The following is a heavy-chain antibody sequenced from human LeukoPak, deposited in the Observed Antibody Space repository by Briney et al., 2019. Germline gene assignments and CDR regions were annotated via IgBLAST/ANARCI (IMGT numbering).Heavy chain of an antibody. J-gene: IGHJ4*02. Sequence: GGSLRLSCAASGFTFTNYWMSWVRQAPGKGLELVANIKQDRSEKYYVDSVKGRFTISRDNAKNSLYLQMNSLRAEDTAVYYCARLREIPVYGVVTKSTSYFDYWGQGTLVTVSS. CDR2: IKQDRSEK. D-gene: IGHD3-3*01. CDR1: GFTFTNYW. V-gene: IGHV3-7*01. CDR3: ARLREIPVYGVVTKSTSYFDY.